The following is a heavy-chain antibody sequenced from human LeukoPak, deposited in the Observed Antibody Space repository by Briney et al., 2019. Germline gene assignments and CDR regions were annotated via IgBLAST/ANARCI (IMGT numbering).Heavy chain of an antibody. V-gene: IGHV4-34*01. D-gene: IGHD5-24*01. CDR3: ARGGRWLQLYFDY. CDR2: INHSGST. CDR1: GGSFSGYY. J-gene: IGHJ4*02. Sequence: PSETLSLTCAVYGGSFSGYYWSWIRQPPGKGLEWIGEINHSGSTNYNPSLKSRVTISVGTSKNQFSLKLSSVTAADTAVYYCARGGRWLQLYFDYWGQGTLVTVSS.